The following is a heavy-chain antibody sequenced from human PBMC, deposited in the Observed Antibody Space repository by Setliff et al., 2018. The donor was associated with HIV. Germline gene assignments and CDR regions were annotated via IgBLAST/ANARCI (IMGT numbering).Heavy chain of an antibody. Sequence: ASVKVSCKASGYTFISYYIHWVRQAPGQGLEWMGIINSSGDSTSYAQKFQGRVTMTRDTSTSTVYMELSSLTYEDTAIYYCASGFRATVPDYWGQGTLVTVSS. J-gene: IGHJ4*02. CDR2: INSSGDST. CDR1: GYTFISYY. V-gene: IGHV1-46*03. CDR3: ASGFRATVPDY. D-gene: IGHD4-17*01.